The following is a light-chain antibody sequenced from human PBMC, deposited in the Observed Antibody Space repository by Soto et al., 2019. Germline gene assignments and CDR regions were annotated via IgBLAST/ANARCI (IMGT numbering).Light chain of an antibody. CDR1: QGISSY. CDR3: QQLNSYPLT. V-gene: IGKV1-9*01. J-gene: IGKJ3*01. CDR2: AAS. Sequence: DIQLTQSPSFLSASVGDRVTITCRASQGISSYLAWYQQKPGKAPKLLIYAASTLQSGVPSRFSGSGSGTEFTLTYSSLKPEDFANYYCQQLNSYPLTLGPGTKVYI.